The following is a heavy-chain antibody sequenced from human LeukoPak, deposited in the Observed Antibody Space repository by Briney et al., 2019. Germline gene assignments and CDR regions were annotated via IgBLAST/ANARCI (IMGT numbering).Heavy chain of an antibody. Sequence: SETLSLTCSVSGYSLTSGYYWAWIRQPPGKGLEWIGSIYHTGITYSNSSLKSRLTMSVDTSKNEIPLNLSSVTAADTAVYYCARDYLTAADYWGRGTLVTVSS. CDR1: GYSLTSGYY. V-gene: IGHV4-38-2*02. J-gene: IGHJ4*02. CDR3: ARDYLTAADY. CDR2: IYHTGIT. D-gene: IGHD2-21*02.